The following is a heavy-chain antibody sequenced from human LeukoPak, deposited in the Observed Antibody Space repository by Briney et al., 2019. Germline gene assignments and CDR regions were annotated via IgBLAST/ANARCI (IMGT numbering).Heavy chain of an antibody. CDR2: INHRGNT. CDR1: GGSFSGFY. J-gene: IGHJ6*02. Sequence: SETLSLTCAVYGGSFSGFYWSWIRQPPGKGLEWIGEINHRGNTNYNPSLKSRVTISVDTSKNQFSLKLSSVTAADTAVYYCARDRYDSYPMDVWGQGTTATVSS. CDR3: ARDRYDSYPMDV. V-gene: IGHV4-34*09. D-gene: IGHD3-3*01.